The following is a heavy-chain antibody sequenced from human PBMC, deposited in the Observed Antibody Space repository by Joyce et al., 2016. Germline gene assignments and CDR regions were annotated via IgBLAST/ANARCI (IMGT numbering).Heavy chain of an antibody. CDR2: TSGSGLRT. J-gene: IGHJ4*02. Sequence: LEWVSSTSGSGLRTYYADSVKGRFTISRDNSKNTLYLQMNSLKAEDSAIYYCAKEAQFDWLLHDGWSYWGQGTLVTVSS. CDR3: AKEAQFDWLLHDGWSY. V-gene: IGHV3-23*01. D-gene: IGHD3-9*01.